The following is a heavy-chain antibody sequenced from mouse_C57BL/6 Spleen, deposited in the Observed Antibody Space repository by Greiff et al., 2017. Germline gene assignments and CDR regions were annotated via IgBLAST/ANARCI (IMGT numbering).Heavy chain of an antibody. V-gene: IGHV6-3*01. CDR2: IRLKSDNYAT. CDR3: TYYGNGAWFAY. D-gene: IGHD2-1*01. CDR1: GFTFSNYW. Sequence: EVKLQESGGGLVQPGGSMKLSCVASGFTFSNYWMHWVRQSPEKGLEWVAQIRLKSDNYATHYAESVKGRFTISRDDSKSSVYLQMNHLRAEDTGIYYCTYYGNGAWFAYWGQGTLVTVSA. J-gene: IGHJ3*01.